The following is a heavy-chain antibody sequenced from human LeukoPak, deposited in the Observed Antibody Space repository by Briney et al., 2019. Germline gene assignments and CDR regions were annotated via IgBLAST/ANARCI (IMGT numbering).Heavy chain of an antibody. CDR1: GFTVSGNY. Sequence: GGSLRLSCAASGFTVSGNYMSWVRQAPGKGLEWVSAIYSGGKTYYADSVKGRFTISRDSSKNTLYLQMNSLRAEDTAVYYCAREAATEGYYYYGMDVWAKGPRSPSP. CDR3: AREAATEGYYYYGMDV. D-gene: IGHD6-25*01. CDR2: IYSGGKT. V-gene: IGHV3-66*01. J-gene: IGHJ6*02.